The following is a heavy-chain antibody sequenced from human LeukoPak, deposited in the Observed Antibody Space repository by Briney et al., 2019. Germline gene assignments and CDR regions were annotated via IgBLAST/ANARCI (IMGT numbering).Heavy chain of an antibody. CDR3: ARQGGGRWFDP. J-gene: IGHJ5*02. Sequence: SETLSLTCTVSGGSISSYYWSWIRQPPGKGLEWIGYIYYSGSTNYNPSLKSLVTISVDTSKNQFSLKLSSVTAADTAVYYCARQGGGRWFDPWGQGTLVTVSS. D-gene: IGHD3-16*01. CDR2: IYYSGST. V-gene: IGHV4-59*08. CDR1: GGSISSYY.